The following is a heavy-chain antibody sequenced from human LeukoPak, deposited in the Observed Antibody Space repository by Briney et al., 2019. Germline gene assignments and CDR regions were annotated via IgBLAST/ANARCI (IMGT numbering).Heavy chain of an antibody. J-gene: IGHJ5*02. CDR1: GGSFSGYY. CDR3: ARTWFGDLEIRFDP. V-gene: IGHV3-23*01. Sequence: ETLSLTCAVYGGSFSGYYWSWIRQPPGKGLEWPSLIGATGDITYYADSVKGRFTISRDNSKNTVYLQMDGLRAGDTAVYYCARTWFGDLEIRFDPWGQGTLVTVSS. D-gene: IGHD3-10*01. CDR2: IGATGDIT.